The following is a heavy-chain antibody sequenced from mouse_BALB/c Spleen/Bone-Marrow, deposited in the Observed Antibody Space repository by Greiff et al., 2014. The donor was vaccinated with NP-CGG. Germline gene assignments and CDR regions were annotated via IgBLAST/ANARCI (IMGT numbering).Heavy chain of an antibody. CDR1: GYTFTSYW. CDR2: IYPSDSYT. V-gene: IGHV1-69*02. Sequence: QVHVKQSGAELVRPGASVKLSCKASGYTFTSYWINWVKQRPGQGLEWIGNIYPSDSYTNYNQKFKDKATLTVDKSSTTAYVQLSSPTSEDSAVYYGTRGGSSPYYFDYWGQGTTLTVSS. CDR3: TRGGSSPYYFDY. J-gene: IGHJ2*01. D-gene: IGHD1-1*01.